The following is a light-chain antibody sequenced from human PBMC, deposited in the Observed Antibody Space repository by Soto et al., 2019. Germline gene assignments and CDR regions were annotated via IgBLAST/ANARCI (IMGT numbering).Light chain of an antibody. CDR1: QSVSSY. CDR3: QQRSNWPPIT. J-gene: IGKJ5*01. CDR2: DAS. Sequence: EIVLTQSPATLSLSPGERATLSCRASQSVSSYLAWYQQKPGQAPRLLIYDASNMATGIPARFSCSWSGTDFTLTISSLEPEDFAVYYCQQRSNWPPITFGQGTRLEIK. V-gene: IGKV3-11*01.